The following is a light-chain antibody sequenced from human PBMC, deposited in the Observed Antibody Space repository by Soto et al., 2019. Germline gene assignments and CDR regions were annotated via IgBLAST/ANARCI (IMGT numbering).Light chain of an antibody. CDR3: QQHGSYPRT. Sequence: DIQMTQSPSTLSASVGDRVTITCRASQSIGTSLAWYQQRPGKAPKLLIYLASNLEVGVPSRFSGSGSGTEFTPALTSLQPDDFATYYCQQHGSYPRTLGQGTKVEI. V-gene: IGKV1-5*03. CDR1: QSIGTS. J-gene: IGKJ1*01. CDR2: LAS.